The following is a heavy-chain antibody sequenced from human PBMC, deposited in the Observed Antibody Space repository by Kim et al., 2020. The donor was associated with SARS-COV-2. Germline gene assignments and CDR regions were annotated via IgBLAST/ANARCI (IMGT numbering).Heavy chain of an antibody. V-gene: IGHV3-23*01. J-gene: IGHJ4*02. D-gene: IGHD2-8*02. Sequence: KYYADSVKGRFTISRDNAKNTLYLQMNSLRAEDTAVYYCAKGTGLPREAYWGQGTLVTVSS. CDR3: AKGTGLPREAY. CDR2: K.